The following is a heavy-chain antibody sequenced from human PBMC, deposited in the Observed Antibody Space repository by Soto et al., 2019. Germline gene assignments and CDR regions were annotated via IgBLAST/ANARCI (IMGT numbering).Heavy chain of an antibody. CDR2: IYYSGST. V-gene: IGHV4-59*05. CDR1: GFTFSSYSMN. Sequence: GSLRLSCAASGFTFSSYSMNWVRQAPGKGLEWIGSIYYSGSTYYNPSLKSRVTISVDTSKNQFSLKLSSVTAADTAVYYCARGGNICTNGVCVPRAPPRRQGGANWFDPWGQGTLVTVSS. J-gene: IGHJ5*02. CDR3: ARGGNICTNGVCVPRAPPRRQGGANWFDP. D-gene: IGHD2-8*01.